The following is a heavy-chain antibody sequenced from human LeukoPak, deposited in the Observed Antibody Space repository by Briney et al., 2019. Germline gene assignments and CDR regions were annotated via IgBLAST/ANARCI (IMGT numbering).Heavy chain of an antibody. J-gene: IGHJ4*02. V-gene: IGHV3-21*01. CDR2: ISSSSSYI. CDR3: AREGSLAARGDY. D-gene: IGHD6-6*01. Sequence: GGSLRLSCAASGFTFSSYSMNWVRQAPGKGLEWVSSISSSSSYIYYADSVKGRFTISRDNAKNSLYLQMNSLRAEDTAVYYCAREGSLAARGDYWGQGTLVTVPS. CDR1: GFTFSSYS.